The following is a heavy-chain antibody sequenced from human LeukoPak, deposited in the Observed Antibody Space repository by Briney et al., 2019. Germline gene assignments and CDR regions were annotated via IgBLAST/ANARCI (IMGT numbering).Heavy chain of an antibody. CDR2: IRDDGSNK. CDR3: AKDEGFSGSGSYDHNNWIDP. D-gene: IGHD3-10*01. Sequence: GGSLRLSCAASRFTFSTYGMHWVRQAPGKGLEWVAFIRDDGSNKYYADSVKGRFTISRDNSKNTLYLQMNSLRAEDTAAYYCAKDEGFSGSGSYDHNNWIDPWGLGTLVTVSS. CDR1: RFTFSTYG. V-gene: IGHV3-30*02. J-gene: IGHJ5*02.